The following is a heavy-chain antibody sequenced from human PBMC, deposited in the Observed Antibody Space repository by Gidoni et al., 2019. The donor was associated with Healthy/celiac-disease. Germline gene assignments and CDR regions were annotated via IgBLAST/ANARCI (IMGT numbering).Heavy chain of an antibody. CDR1: GFPFSSYA. D-gene: IGHD6-19*01. CDR3: AKDRHKQWLVRVGYYFDY. J-gene: IGHJ4*02. V-gene: IGHV3-23*01. Sequence: EVQLLESGGGLVQPGGSLRLSCAASGFPFSSYAMSWVRQAPGKGLEWVSAISGSGGSTYYADSVKGRFTISRDNSKNTLYLQMNSLRAEDTAVYYCAKDRHKQWLVRVGYYFDYWGQGTLVTVSS. CDR2: ISGSGGST.